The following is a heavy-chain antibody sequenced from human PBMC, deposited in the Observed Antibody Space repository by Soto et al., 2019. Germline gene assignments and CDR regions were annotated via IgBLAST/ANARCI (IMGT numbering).Heavy chain of an antibody. CDR2: INPSGGST. J-gene: IGHJ6*02. V-gene: IGHV1-46*01. D-gene: IGHD3-3*01. Sequence: ASVKVSCKASGYTFTSYYIHWVRQAPGQGLEWMGIINPSGGSTSYAQKFQGRATMTRDTSTSTVYMELSSLRSEDTAVYYCASQGFLEWYGMDVWGQGTTVTVSS. CDR3: ASQGFLEWYGMDV. CDR1: GYTFTSYY.